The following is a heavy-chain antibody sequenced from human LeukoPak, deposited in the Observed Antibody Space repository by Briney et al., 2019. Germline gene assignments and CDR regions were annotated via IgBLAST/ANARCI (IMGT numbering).Heavy chain of an antibody. CDR2: IYWDDDR. D-gene: IGHD3-22*01. CDR3: AHRKNYYDSSVFDN. V-gene: IGHV2-5*02. CDR1: GFSLNTRGVG. J-gene: IGHJ4*02. Sequence: SGPMLVNPTQTLTLTCTFSGFSLNTRGVGVGWIRQPPGRAVEWSALIYWDDDRRYSPSLKSRLTITKDTSKNQVVLTMTNMDPVDTATYFCAHRKNYYDSSVFDNWGQGTLVTASS.